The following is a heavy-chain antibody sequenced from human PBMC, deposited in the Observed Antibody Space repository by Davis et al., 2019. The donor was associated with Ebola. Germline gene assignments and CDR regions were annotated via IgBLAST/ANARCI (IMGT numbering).Heavy chain of an antibody. J-gene: IGHJ6*02. CDR3: AKERDVVVPAAIYYYYYGMDV. CDR2: ISSSSSYT. D-gene: IGHD2-2*01. V-gene: IGHV3-11*06. CDR1: GFTFSDYY. Sequence: GGSLRLSCAASGFTFSDYYMSWIRQAPGKGLEWVSYISSSSSYTNYADSVKGRFTISRDNAKNSLYLQMNSLRAEDTAVYYCAKERDVVVPAAIYYYYYGMDVWGQETTVTVSS.